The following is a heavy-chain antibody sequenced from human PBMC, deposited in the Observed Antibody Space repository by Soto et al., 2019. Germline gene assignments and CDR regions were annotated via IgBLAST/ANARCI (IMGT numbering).Heavy chain of an antibody. CDR1: GFTFSNYG. V-gene: IGHV3-30*18. CDR2: ISYHGSDK. CDR3: AKGHLTTAVARVGY. J-gene: IGHJ4*02. D-gene: IGHD5-12*01. Sequence: QVQLVESGGGVVQPGRSLRLSCEASGFTFSNYGMHWVRQAPGKGLEWVAVISYHGSDKYYADSVKGRFTISRDNSKNTLYLQVDSLRAEDTAVYYCAKGHLTTAVARVGYWGQGTLVTVSS.